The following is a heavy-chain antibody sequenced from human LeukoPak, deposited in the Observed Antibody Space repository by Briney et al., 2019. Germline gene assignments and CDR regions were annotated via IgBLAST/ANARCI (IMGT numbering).Heavy chain of an antibody. D-gene: IGHD5-18*01. Sequence: SVKVSCKASGGTFSSYAISWVRQAPGQELEWMGGIIPIFGTANYAQKFQGRVTITADESTSTVYMELSSLRSEDTAVYYCARDLDSYGQRDPYYGMDVWGQGTTVTVSS. CDR3: ARDLDSYGQRDPYYGMDV. CDR1: GGTFSSYA. J-gene: IGHJ6*02. CDR2: IIPIFGTA. V-gene: IGHV1-69*13.